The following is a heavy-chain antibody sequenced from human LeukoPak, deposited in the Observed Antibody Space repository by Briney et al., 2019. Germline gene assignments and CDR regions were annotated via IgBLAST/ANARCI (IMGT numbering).Heavy chain of an antibody. CDR3: ARGRGSGIQLWFHRLAVYAFDI. Sequence: SETLSLTCTVSGGSISSYYWSWIRQPPGKGLEWIGYIYYSGSTNYNPSLKSRVTISVDTSKNQFSLKLSSVTAADTAVYYCARGRGSGIQLWFHRLAVYAFDIWGQGTMVTVSS. D-gene: IGHD5-18*01. CDR2: IYYSGST. V-gene: IGHV4-59*01. J-gene: IGHJ3*02. CDR1: GGSISSYY.